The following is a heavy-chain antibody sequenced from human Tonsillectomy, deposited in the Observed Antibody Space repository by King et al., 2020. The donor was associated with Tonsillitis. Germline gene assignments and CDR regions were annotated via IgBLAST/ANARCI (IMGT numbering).Heavy chain of an antibody. CDR3: AKDRRPVMTPLIASDI. Sequence: VQLVESGGGLVQPGGSLRLSCAASGFTFSSHAMTWVRQAPGKGLEWVSGIRESGGSTYYADSVKGRCTISRENSKNTLYLQINSLRAEDTAVYYCAKDRRPVMTPLIASDIWGQGTMVTVSS. D-gene: IGHD4-23*01. J-gene: IGHJ3*02. V-gene: IGHV3-23*04. CDR1: GFTFSSHA. CDR2: IRESGGST.